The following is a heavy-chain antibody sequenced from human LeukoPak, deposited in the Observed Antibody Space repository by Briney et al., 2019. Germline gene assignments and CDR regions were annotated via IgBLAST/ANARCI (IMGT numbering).Heavy chain of an antibody. CDR2: ISWNSGSI. J-gene: IGHJ4*02. V-gene: IGHV3-9*01. CDR3: AKDIKPMGSHSSSWSCFDY. D-gene: IGHD6-13*01. Sequence: GGSLRLSCAASGFTFDDYAMHWVRQAPGKGLEWVSGISWNSGSIGYADSVKGRFTISRDNAKNSLYLQMNSLRAEDTALYYCAKDIKPMGSHSSSWSCFDYWGQGTLVTVSS. CDR1: GFTFDDYA.